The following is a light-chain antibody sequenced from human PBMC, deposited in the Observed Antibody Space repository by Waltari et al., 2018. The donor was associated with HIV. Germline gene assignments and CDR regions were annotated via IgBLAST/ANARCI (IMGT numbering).Light chain of an antibody. CDR3: QVWGSSSDPWV. J-gene: IGLJ3*02. Sequence: SYVLTQPPSVSVAPGKTARITCGGNNIGSKSVHWYQQKPGQAAVLVIYYDSERPSVIPERVSGSKSGNTADLTISRVEAGDEADYYCQVWGSSSDPWVFGGGTKLTVL. CDR2: YDS. V-gene: IGLV3-21*04. CDR1: NIGSKS.